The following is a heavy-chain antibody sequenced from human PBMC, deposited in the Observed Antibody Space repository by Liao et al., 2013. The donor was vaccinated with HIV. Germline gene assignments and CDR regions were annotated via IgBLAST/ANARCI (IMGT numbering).Heavy chain of an antibody. D-gene: IGHD6-19*01. J-gene: IGHJ6*03. V-gene: IGHV4-34*01. CDR1: GGSISGYY. CDR2: INHSGSS. Sequence: QVQLQESGPGLVKPSETLSLTCTVSGGSISGYYWSWIRQPPGKGLEWIGEINHSGSSNYNPSLKSRVTISVDTSKNQFSLKLSSVTAADTAVYYCASVRSGWSIYYYYYMDVWGKGTTVTVSS. CDR3: ASVRSGWSIYYYYYMDV.